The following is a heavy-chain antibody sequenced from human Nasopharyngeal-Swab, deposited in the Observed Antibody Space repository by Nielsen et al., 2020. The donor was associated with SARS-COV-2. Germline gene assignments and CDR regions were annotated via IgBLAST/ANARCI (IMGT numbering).Heavy chain of an antibody. CDR3: ATPWPGPYWNYGRGDY. Sequence: ASVQVSCKVSGYTLTKLSMNWVRQAPGKGLEWMGGFDPEDGETIYAQKFQGRVTMSEDTSTDTAYMELSSLRSEDTAVYYCATPWPGPYWNYGRGDYWGPGTLVTVSS. J-gene: IGHJ4*02. CDR1: GYTLTKLS. V-gene: IGHV1-24*01. D-gene: IGHD1-7*01. CDR2: FDPEDGET.